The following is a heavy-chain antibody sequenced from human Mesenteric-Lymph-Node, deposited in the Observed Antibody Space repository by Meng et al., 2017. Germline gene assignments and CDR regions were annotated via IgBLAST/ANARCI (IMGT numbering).Heavy chain of an antibody. CDR2: ISGSGGTT. V-gene: IGHV3-23*01. D-gene: IGHD1-26*01. CDR1: GFTFSSYA. Sequence: GESLKISCAASGFTFSSYAMSWVRQAPGKGLEGVSSISGSGGTTYYADSVKGRFTISRDISKNTLYLQMNSLRAEDTAIYFCAKDKEGTVADYFDYWGQGTLVTVSS. J-gene: IGHJ4*02. CDR3: AKDKEGTVADYFDY.